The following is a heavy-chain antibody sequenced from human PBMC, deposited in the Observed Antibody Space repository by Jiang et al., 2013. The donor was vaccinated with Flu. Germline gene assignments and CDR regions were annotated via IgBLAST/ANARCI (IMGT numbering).Heavy chain of an antibody. V-gene: IGHV4-38-2*01. J-gene: IGHJ3*02. CDR3: ARKAARSGGFDI. Sequence: GLVKPSETLSLTCALSGYSINSDYYWGWMRQPPGEGLEWIGTIYHTGSTYYNPSLNSRVTISVGTSKNQFSLKLTSVTAADTAVYYCARKAARSGGFDIWGQGTLVTVSS. CDR1: GYSINSDYY. CDR2: IYHTGST. D-gene: IGHD6-25*01.